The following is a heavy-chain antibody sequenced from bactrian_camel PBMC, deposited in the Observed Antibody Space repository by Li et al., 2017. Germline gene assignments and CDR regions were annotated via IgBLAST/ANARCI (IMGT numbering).Heavy chain of an antibody. Sequence: HVQLVESGGGSVQTGGSLRLSCVVSGYTYSSCMAWFRQAPGKEREAIATIDTDGSATYEDSVKGRFTISQDSAKNILYLQMHSLKPEDTAMYYCAANTMTPQCGWVRDYGYWGQGTQVTVS. CDR1: GYTYSSC. CDR3: AANTMTPQCGWVRDYGY. V-gene: IGHV3S53*01. D-gene: IGHD1*01. J-gene: IGHJ6*01. CDR2: IDTDGSA.